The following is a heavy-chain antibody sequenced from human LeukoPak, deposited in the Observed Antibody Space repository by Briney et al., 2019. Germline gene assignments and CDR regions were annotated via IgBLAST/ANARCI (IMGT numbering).Heavy chain of an antibody. V-gene: IGHV4-30-4*01. CDR1: GGSISSGDYY. Sequence: SQTLSLTCTVSGGSISSGDYYWSWIRQPPGKGLEWIGYIYYSGSTYYNPSLKSRVTISVDTSKNQFSLKLSSVTAADTAVYCCARGVWYYDSSARLPPIWYFDYWGQGTLVTVSS. J-gene: IGHJ4*02. CDR3: ARGVWYYDSSARLPPIWYFDY. D-gene: IGHD3-22*01. CDR2: IYYSGST.